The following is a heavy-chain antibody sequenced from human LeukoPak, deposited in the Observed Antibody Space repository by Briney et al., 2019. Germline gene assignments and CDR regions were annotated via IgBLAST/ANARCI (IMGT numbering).Heavy chain of an antibody. V-gene: IGHV3-11*01. CDR3: ARVGNWNVDY. CDR1: GLTFSSYA. J-gene: IGHJ4*02. D-gene: IGHD1-1*01. Sequence: GGSLRLSCAASGLTFSSYAMHWIRQAPGKGLEWVSYISSSGSTIYYADSVKGRFTISRDNAKNSLYLQMNSLRAEDTAVYYCARVGNWNVDYWGQGTLVTVSS. CDR2: ISSSGSTI.